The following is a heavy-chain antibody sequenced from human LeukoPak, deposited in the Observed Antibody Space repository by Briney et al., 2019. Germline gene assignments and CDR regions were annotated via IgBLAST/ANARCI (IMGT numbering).Heavy chain of an antibody. J-gene: IGHJ4*02. D-gene: IGHD4-17*01. CDR3: ARTYIAPLPYGDSVCFDY. V-gene: IGHV4-59*01. CDR2: ISYSGST. CDR1: GGSISTYY. Sequence: SETLSLTCAVYGGSISTYYWSWIRQPPGKGLEWIGYISYSGSTNYNPSLKSRVTMSVDTSKNQFSLNLRSVTAADTAVYYCARTYIAPLPYGDSVCFDYWGQGTLVTVSS.